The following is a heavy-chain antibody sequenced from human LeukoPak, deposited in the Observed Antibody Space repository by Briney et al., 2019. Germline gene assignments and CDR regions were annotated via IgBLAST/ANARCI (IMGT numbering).Heavy chain of an antibody. CDR1: GFTFGRHW. Sequence: GGSLRLSCAASGFTFGRHWMSWVRQAPGKGLEWVANIKQDGGETYYVDSVKGRFTISRDNAQNSLYLQMNNLRGEDTAVYYCARGCCTSDHCYAACIQHWGQGTLVTVSS. CDR2: IKQDGGET. D-gene: IGHD2-2*01. V-gene: IGHV3-7*01. J-gene: IGHJ1*01. CDR3: ARGCCTSDHCYAACIQH.